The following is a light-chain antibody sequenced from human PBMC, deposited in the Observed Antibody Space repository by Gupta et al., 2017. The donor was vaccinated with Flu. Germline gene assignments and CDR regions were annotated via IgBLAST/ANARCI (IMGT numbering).Light chain of an antibody. J-gene: IGKJ2*01. V-gene: IGKV1-39*01. CDR3: QQSDTTRRT. Sequence: DIQMTPSPSSLPASVGDRVTITCRASQSINNYLNWYQQKPGKAPKLLIYGASSLESGVPSSFTGSGSGTEFTLTITSLHAEDSATYYCQQSDTTRRTFGQGTKVEIK. CDR2: GAS. CDR1: QSINNY.